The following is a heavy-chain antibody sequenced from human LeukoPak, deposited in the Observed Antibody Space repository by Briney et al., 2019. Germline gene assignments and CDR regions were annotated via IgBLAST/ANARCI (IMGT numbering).Heavy chain of an antibody. D-gene: IGHD3-22*01. J-gene: IGHJ3*02. CDR1: GFTFSDYY. CDR2: ISSSGSTI. V-gene: IGHV3-11*04. CDR3: ARELSSGNNAFDI. Sequence: GGSLRLSCAASGFTFSDYYMSWIRQAPGKGLEWVSYISSSGSTIYYADSVKGRFTISRDNAKNSLYLQMNSLRAEDTAVYYCARELSSGNNAFDIWGQGTMVTVSS.